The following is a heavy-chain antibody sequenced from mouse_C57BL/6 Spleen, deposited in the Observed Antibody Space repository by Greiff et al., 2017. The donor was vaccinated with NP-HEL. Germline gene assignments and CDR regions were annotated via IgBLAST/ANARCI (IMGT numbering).Heavy chain of an antibody. D-gene: IGHD3-2*02. CDR2: ISSGSSTI. J-gene: IGHJ4*01. CDR1: GFTFSDYG. V-gene: IGHV5-17*01. CDR3: ARRRLTVYYAMDY. Sequence: EVQLVESGGGLVKPGGSLKLSCAASGFTFSDYGMHWVRQAPEKGLEWVAYISSGSSTIYYADTVKGRFTISRDNAKNTLFLQMTSLRSEDTAMYYCARRRLTVYYAMDYWGQGTSVTVSS.